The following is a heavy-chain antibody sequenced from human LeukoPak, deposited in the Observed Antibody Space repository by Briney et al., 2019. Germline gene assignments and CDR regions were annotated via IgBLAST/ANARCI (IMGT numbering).Heavy chain of an antibody. Sequence: GASVKVSCKASGYTFTDYGISWVRQAPGQGLEWMAWISTYNDETNYAQNFQGRVTMTTDTSTNTVYMELRSLRSDDTAVYYCTRDWMVTTRGDCFDPWGQGTLVTVSS. V-gene: IGHV1-18*01. CDR3: TRDWMVTTRGDCFDP. CDR1: GYTFTDYG. J-gene: IGHJ5*02. CDR2: ISTYNDET. D-gene: IGHD4-17*01.